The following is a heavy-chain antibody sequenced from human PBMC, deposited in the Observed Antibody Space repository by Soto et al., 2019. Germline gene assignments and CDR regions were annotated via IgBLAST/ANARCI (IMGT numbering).Heavy chain of an antibody. Sequence: EVQLVQSGEELKKPGESLRISCKGSGYSFTTYWITWVRQMPGKGLEWMGRINPSDSYVNYSPSFQGHVTFSVDKTISTAYLQWSSLKASDTALYYCTRGFCGANWCYNDFDYWGQGTLVTVSS. V-gene: IGHV5-10-1*03. D-gene: IGHD2-21*01. CDR2: INPSDSYV. CDR3: TRGFCGANWCYNDFDY. J-gene: IGHJ4*02. CDR1: GYSFTTYW.